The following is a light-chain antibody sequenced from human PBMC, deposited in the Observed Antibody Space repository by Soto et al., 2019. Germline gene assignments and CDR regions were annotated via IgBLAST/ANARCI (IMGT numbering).Light chain of an antibody. CDR2: END. CDR1: SGSIASNY. Sequence: NFMLTQPHSVSESPGKTVTISCTGSSGSIASNYVQWYQQRPGSAPTTVICENDQRPSEVPDRFSGSIDSSSNSASLTISGLKTEDEADYYCQSFDRTNQVFGGGTKLTVL. V-gene: IGLV6-57*02. J-gene: IGLJ3*02. CDR3: QSFDRTNQV.